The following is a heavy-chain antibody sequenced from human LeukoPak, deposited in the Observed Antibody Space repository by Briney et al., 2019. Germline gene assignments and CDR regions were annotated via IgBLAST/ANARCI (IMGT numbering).Heavy chain of an antibody. CDR3: ARVLRYFGTFDP. Sequence: GASVKVSCKASGYTFTAYYIHWVRQAPGQGLERMGWINPNSGATKCAQNFQGRVTMTRDTSISTAYMEVSDLKSDDTALYYCARVLRYFGTFDPWGQGTLVTVSS. CDR1: GYTFTAYY. CDR2: INPNSGAT. V-gene: IGHV1-2*02. J-gene: IGHJ5*02. D-gene: IGHD3-9*01.